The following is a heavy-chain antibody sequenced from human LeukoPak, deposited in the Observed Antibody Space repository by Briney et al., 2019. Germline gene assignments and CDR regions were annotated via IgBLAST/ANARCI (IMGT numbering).Heavy chain of an antibody. Sequence: GGSLRLSCAASGFTFSSYSMNWVRQAPGKGLEWVSYISSSSSTIYYADSVKGRFTISRDNAKNSLYLQMNSLRAEDTAVYYCAKDGIAVASPQSPTILHDAFDIWGQGTMVTVSS. V-gene: IGHV3-48*01. J-gene: IGHJ3*02. CDR1: GFTFSSYS. D-gene: IGHD6-19*01. CDR3: AKDGIAVASPQSPTILHDAFDI. CDR2: ISSSSSTI.